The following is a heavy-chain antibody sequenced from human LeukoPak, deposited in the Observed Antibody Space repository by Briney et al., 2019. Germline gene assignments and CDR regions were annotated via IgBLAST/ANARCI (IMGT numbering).Heavy chain of an antibody. CDR1: GGSISSHY. V-gene: IGHV4-59*11. CDR2: VYYSGST. Sequence: SETLSLTCSVSGGSISSHYWSWIRQPPGKGLEWIGPVYYSGSTNYNPSLKSRVTISVDTSKNQFSLRLSSVTAADTAVYYCARRTTAAYFYYGMDVWGPGTTVTVSS. D-gene: IGHD4-11*01. CDR3: ARRTTAAYFYYGMDV. J-gene: IGHJ6*02.